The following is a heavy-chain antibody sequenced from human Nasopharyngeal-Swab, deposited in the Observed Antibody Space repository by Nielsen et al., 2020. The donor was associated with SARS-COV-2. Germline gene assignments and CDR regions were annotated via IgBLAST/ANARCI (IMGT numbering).Heavy chain of an antibody. J-gene: IGHJ4*02. D-gene: IGHD6-19*01. CDR1: GYSFNSYR. V-gene: IGHV5-51*01. Sequence: GESLKISCQASGYSFNSYRIGWVRQMPGKGLEWMAIIYPGDSDTRYNPSFQGQVTISVDKSISTAYLHWSSLRAPDTAMYYCAREGYTSGYYDYWGRGTLVTVSS. CDR2: IYPGDSDT. CDR3: AREGYTSGYYDY.